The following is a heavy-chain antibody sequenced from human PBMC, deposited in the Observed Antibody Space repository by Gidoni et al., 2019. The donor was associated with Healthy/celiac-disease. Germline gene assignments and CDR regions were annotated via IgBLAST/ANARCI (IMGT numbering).Heavy chain of an antibody. V-gene: IGHV3-23*01. Sequence: EVQLLESGGGLVQPGGSLRLSCAASGSTFSSYAMSWVRQAPGTGLEWVSAISGSGGSTYYADSVKGRFTISRDNSKNTLYLQMNSLRAEDTAVYYCAKVGGYYYDSSGYFQHWGQGTLVTVSS. J-gene: IGHJ1*01. CDR2: ISGSGGST. D-gene: IGHD3-22*01. CDR1: GSTFSSYA. CDR3: AKVGGYYYDSSGYFQH.